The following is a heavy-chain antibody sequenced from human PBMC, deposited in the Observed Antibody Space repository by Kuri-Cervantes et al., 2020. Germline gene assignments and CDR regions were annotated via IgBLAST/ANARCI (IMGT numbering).Heavy chain of an antibody. V-gene: IGHV1-18*03. D-gene: IGHD3-9*01. Sequence: ASVKVSCKASGYTFTSYGISWVRQAPGQGLEWMGWISAYNGNTNYAQKLQGRVTMTTDTSTSTAYMELRSLRSDDMAVYYCARDHYDILTGYETYYYYYGMDVWGQGTTVTVSS. CDR3: ARDHYDILTGYETYYYYYGMDV. CDR2: ISAYNGNT. J-gene: IGHJ6*02. CDR1: GYTFTSYG.